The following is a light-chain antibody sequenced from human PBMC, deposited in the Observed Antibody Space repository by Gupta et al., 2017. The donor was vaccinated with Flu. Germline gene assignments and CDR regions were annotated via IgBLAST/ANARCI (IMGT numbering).Light chain of an antibody. CDR1: QGIKNN. V-gene: IGKV1-9*01. CDR3: QQLNTYPIT. CDR2: AAS. J-gene: IGKJ4*01. Sequence: PSFRSASVGDRVTITCRASQGIKNNLAWYQKKAGKAPKLLIYAASTLQSGVPSRFSGSGSGSEFTLTISTLQPEDFATYFCQQLNTYPITFGGGTIVEIK.